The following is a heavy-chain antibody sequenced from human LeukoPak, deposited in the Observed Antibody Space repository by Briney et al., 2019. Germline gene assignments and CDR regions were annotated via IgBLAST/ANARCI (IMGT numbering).Heavy chain of an antibody. CDR3: ARVLKYYDNLFDP. CDR1: GGSISSRDYY. CDR2: IYYSGST. Sequence: SETLSLTCTVSGGSISSRDYYWSWIRQPPGKGLEWIGYIYYSGSTYYNPSLKSRVTISVDTSKNQFSLKLSSVTAADTAVYYCARVLKYYDNLFDPWGQGTLVTLSS. D-gene: IGHD3-22*01. J-gene: IGHJ5*02. V-gene: IGHV4-30-4*08.